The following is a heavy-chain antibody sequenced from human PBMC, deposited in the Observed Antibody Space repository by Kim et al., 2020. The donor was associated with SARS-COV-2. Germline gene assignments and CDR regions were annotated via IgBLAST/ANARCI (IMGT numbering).Heavy chain of an antibody. CDR3: ASHGSGSFYYFDY. CDR1: GGSISSSSYY. CDR2: IYYSGST. Sequence: SETLSLTCTVSGGSISSSSYYWGWIRQPPGKGLEWIGSIYYSGSTYYNPSLKSRVTISVDTSKNQFSLKLSSVTAADTAVYYCASHGSGSFYYFDYWGQGTLVTVSS. V-gene: IGHV4-39*01. D-gene: IGHD3-10*01. J-gene: IGHJ4*02.